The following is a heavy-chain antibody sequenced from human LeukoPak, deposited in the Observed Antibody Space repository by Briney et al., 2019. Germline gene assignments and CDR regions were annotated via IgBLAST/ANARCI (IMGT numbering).Heavy chain of an antibody. J-gene: IGHJ4*02. V-gene: IGHV3-48*01. CDR1: GFPLSSYS. CDR3: VRVKGTYFDY. Sequence: GGSLRLSCVASGFPLSSYSINWIRQAPGKGLEWVSYISPSSGNIYYLDSVQGRFTVSRDDDRNSLFLQIDSPTAEDTAVYFCVRVKGTYFDYWGQGALVTVSS. CDR2: ISPSSGNI. D-gene: IGHD1-1*01.